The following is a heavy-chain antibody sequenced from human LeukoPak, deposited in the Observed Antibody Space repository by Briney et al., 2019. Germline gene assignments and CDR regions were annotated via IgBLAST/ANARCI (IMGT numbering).Heavy chain of an antibody. CDR1: GYTFTSYD. V-gene: IGHV1-8*01. Sequence: GASVTVSCKASGYTFTSYDINWVRQATGQGLEWMGWMNPNSGNTAYAQKFQGRVTMTRNTSISTAYMELSSLRSEDTAVYYCARASTRIQLWSPYYGMDVWGQGTTVTVSS. D-gene: IGHD5-18*01. CDR2: MNPNSGNT. CDR3: ARASTRIQLWSPYYGMDV. J-gene: IGHJ6*02.